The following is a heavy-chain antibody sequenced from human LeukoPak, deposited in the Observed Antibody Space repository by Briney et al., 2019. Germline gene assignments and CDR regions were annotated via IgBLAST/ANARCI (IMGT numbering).Heavy chain of an antibody. CDR2: INPNSGDT. CDR3: ARDRVYYGSGSYYPTSN. CDR1: GYTFSDYY. J-gene: IGHJ4*02. D-gene: IGHD3-10*01. Sequence: ASVKVSCKTSGYTFSDYYIHWIRQAPGQGLEWVGWINPNSGDTDYAQKFQGRVTVTRDTSISTAYMELSRLRSDDTAVYYCARDRVYYGSGSYYPTSNWGQGTLVTVSS. V-gene: IGHV1-2*02.